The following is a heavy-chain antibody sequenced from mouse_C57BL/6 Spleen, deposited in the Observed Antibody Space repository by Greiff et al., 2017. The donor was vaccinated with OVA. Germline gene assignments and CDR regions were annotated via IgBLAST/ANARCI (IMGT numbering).Heavy chain of an antibody. CDR2: ISDGGSYT. CDR1: GFTFSSYA. J-gene: IGHJ1*03. D-gene: IGHD1-1*01. V-gene: IGHV5-4*03. CDR3: ARGHYGSSYFDV. Sequence: DVKLVESGGGLVKPGGSLKLSCAASGFTFSSYAMSWVRQTPEQRLEWVATISDGGSYTYYPDNVKGRFTISRDNAKNNLYLQMSHLKSEDTAMYYCARGHYGSSYFDVWGTGTTVTVSS.